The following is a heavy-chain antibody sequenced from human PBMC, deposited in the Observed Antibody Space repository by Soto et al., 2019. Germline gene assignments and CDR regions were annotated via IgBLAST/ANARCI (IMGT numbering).Heavy chain of an antibody. CDR2: ISDDGSNK. Sequence: QVQLVESGGGVVQPGRSLRLSCAASGFTFSSYAMHWVRQAPGKGLEWVAVISDDGSNKYYADSVKGRFTISRDNSKNTLYLQMNSLRADDTAVYYCARDNYDAYGMDVWCQGTTVTVSS. J-gene: IGHJ6*02. CDR1: GFTFSSYA. CDR3: ARDNYDAYGMDV. V-gene: IGHV3-30-3*01. D-gene: IGHD3-3*01.